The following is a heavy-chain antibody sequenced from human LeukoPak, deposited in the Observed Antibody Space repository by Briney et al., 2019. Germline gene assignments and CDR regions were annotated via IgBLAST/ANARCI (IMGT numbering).Heavy chain of an antibody. V-gene: IGHV6-1*01. Sequence: SQTLSLTCAISGDSVSSNSAAWNWLRPSPSRGLEWLVRTYYRSKWYNDYAVAVKSLITINPDTSKNQFSLQLNSVTPEDTAVYYCARVTAVAGMDYWGQGTLVTVSS. J-gene: IGHJ4*02. CDR1: GDSVSSNSAA. D-gene: IGHD6-19*01. CDR3: ARVTAVAGMDY. CDR2: TYYRSKWYN.